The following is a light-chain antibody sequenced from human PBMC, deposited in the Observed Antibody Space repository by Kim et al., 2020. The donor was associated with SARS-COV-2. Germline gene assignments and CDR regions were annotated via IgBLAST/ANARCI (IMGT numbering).Light chain of an antibody. CDR3: QQYGKTPLT. CDR2: GAS. J-gene: IGKJ4*01. CDR1: QSISSAL. V-gene: IGKV3-20*01. Sequence: STGETATLYCRASQSISSALLAWYQQRPGQAPRLLMSGASIRATGIPDRFSGSGSGTDFTLTISRLETDDFAVYYCQQYGKTPLTFGGGTKVDIK.